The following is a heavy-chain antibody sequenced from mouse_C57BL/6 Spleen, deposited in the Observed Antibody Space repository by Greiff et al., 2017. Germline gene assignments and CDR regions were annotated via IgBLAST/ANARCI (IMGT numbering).Heavy chain of an antibody. Sequence: VQLQQSGAELVRPGTSVKVSCKASGYAFTNYLIEWVKQRPGQGLEWIGVINPGSGGTNYNEKFKGKGTLTADKSSSTAYMQLSSLTSEDSAVYFCARYDYDWYFDVWGTGTTVTVSS. J-gene: IGHJ1*03. CDR3: ARYDYDWYFDV. CDR2: INPGSGGT. V-gene: IGHV1-54*01. D-gene: IGHD2-4*01. CDR1: GYAFTNYL.